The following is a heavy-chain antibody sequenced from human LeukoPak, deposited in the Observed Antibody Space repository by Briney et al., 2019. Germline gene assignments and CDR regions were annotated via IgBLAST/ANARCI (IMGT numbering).Heavy chain of an antibody. CDR2: IQFDASEK. J-gene: IGHJ4*02. CDR3: AKDVVGQQWPENY. CDR1: GFTFSTYG. V-gene: IGHV3-30*02. Sequence: GGSLRLSCTAAGFTFSTYGIHWVRQAPGKGLEWVAFIQFDASEKYYVDSVEGRFTISRDNSKNTLYLQMNSLRGEDTAVYYCAKDVVGQQWPENYWGQGTLVTVSS. D-gene: IGHD6-19*01.